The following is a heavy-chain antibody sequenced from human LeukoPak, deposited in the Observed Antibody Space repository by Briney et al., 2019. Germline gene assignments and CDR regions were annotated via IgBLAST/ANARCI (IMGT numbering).Heavy chain of an antibody. CDR2: VNTYSGDT. V-gene: IGHV1-18*01. CDR3: ARGRAAADDFDL. J-gene: IGHJ4*02. D-gene: IGHD6-13*01. CDR1: GYTFGSYS. Sequence: ASVKVSCKASGYTFGSYSINWVRQAPGQGLAWLGWVNTYSGDTKYSQKFQGRVTLTTDSSTGTAYMELTRLRSDDTAIYFCARGRAAADDFDLWGQGTPVTVSS.